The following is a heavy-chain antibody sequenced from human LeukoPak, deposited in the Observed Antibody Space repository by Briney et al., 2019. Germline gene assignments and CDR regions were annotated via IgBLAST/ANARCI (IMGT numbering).Heavy chain of an antibody. CDR3: ARTKQVAGMMDNIGYYYYGMDV. D-gene: IGHD6-19*01. J-gene: IGHJ6*02. CDR2: IGTAGDT. V-gene: IGHV3-13*04. Sequence: GGSLRLSCAASGFTFSSYDMHWVRQATGKGLEWVSAIGTAGDTYYPGSVKGRFTISRENAKNSLYLQMNSLRAGDTAVYYCARTKQVAGMMDNIGYYYYGMDVWGQGTTVTVSS. CDR1: GFTFSSYD.